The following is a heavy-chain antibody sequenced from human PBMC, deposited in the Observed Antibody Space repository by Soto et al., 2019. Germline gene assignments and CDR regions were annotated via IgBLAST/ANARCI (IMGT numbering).Heavy chain of an antibody. CDR3: AKDFSWNQGALYFDY. CDR2: ISGSGGST. V-gene: IGHV3-23*01. CDR1: GFTSSSYA. D-gene: IGHD1-1*01. Sequence: GGSLRLSCAASGFTSSSYAMSWVRQSPGKGLEWVSAISGSGGSTYYADSVKGRFTISRDNSKNTLYLQMNSLRAEDTAVYYCAKDFSWNQGALYFDYWGQGTLVTVSS. J-gene: IGHJ4*02.